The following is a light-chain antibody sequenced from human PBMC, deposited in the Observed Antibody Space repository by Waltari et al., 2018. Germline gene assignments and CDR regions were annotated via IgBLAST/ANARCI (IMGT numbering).Light chain of an antibody. CDR2: KAS. CDR1: QSLGSR. V-gene: IGKV1-5*03. CDR3: HHYNDYMWQ. J-gene: IGKJ1*01. Sequence: DIQMTQSPSTLSAFVGDSVTISCRASQSLGSRLAWYQQKPGKAPKLLIYKASTLESGVPSRFSGSGSGTEFTLTISRLQADDFATYYCHHYNDYMWQFGQGTKVEIQ.